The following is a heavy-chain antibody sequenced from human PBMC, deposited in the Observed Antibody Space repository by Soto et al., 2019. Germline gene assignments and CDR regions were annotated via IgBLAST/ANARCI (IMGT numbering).Heavy chain of an antibody. Sequence: VQLLESGGNLVQPGGSLRLSCAGSGFPFSTYAVSWVRQTPGKGLEWVSAISPTGGSTYYAASVRGRFTISRDNSKNTVVLQMSGLRAEDTAIYYCAKAKRGILPTTTGGLDYWGQGTVLSVSS. D-gene: IGHD4-4*01. J-gene: IGHJ4*02. CDR2: ISPTGGST. CDR1: GFPFSTYA. V-gene: IGHV3-23*01. CDR3: AKAKRGILPTTTGGLDY.